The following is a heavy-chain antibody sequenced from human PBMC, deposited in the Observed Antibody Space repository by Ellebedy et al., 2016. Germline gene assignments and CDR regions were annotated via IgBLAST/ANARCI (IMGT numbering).Heavy chain of an antibody. V-gene: IGHV3-23*01. Sequence: GGSLRLXCAASGFTFSNSAMSWVRQAPGKGLEWVSSIRGSGGIAHYADSVKGRFTISRDNSKYTLFLQMNNVRVDDTAIYYCMKRGYCTDGSCYPEWGQGTLVTVSS. CDR1: GFTFSNSA. CDR3: MKRGYCTDGSCYPE. J-gene: IGHJ4*02. CDR2: IRGSGGIA. D-gene: IGHD2-15*01.